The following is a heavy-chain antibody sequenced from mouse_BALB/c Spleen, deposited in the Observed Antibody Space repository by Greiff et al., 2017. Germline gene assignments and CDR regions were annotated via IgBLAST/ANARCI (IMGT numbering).Heavy chain of an antibody. CDR2: IDPENGDT. V-gene: IGHV14-4*02. CDR1: GFNIKDYY. J-gene: IGHJ3*01. Sequence: EVQLQQSGAELVRSGASVKLSCTASGFNIKDYYMHWVKQRPEQGLEWIGWIDPENGDTEYAPKFQGKATMTADTSSNTAYLQLSSLTSEDTAVYYWPITTAAWFADRGQGTRVTVCA. CDR3: PITTAAWFAD. D-gene: IGHD1-1*01.